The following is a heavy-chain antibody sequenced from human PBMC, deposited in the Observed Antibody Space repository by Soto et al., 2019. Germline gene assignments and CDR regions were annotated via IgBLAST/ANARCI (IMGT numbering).Heavy chain of an antibody. J-gene: IGHJ4*02. Sequence: ASVKVSCKASGYTFTGHYIHWVRQAPEQGPEWMGEIGPESGATRYAQKFQGRVTMTRDTSITTVYMELKNLSPDDTAVYYCGRGRSGQIVVFYWGQGPPVTVSS. V-gene: IGHV1-2*02. D-gene: IGHD1-26*01. CDR1: GYTFTGHY. CDR3: GRGRSGQIVVFY. CDR2: IGPESGAT.